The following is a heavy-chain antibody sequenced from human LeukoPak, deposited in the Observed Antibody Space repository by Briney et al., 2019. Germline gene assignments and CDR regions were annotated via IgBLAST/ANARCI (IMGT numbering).Heavy chain of an antibody. V-gene: IGHV4-39*01. D-gene: IGHD2-15*01. CDR2: IYYSGST. CDR1: GGSISSSSYY. Sequence: SETLSLTCTVSGGSISSSSYYWGWIRQPPGKGLEWIGSIYYSGSTYYNPSLKSRVTIPVDTSKNQFSLKLSSVTAADTAVYYCATDFRYCSGGICYSLDHWGQGTLVTVSS. CDR3: ATDFRYCSGGICYSLDH. J-gene: IGHJ4*02.